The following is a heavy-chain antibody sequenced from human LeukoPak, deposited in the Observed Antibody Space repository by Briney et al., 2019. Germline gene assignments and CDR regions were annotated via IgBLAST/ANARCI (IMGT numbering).Heavy chain of an antibody. V-gene: IGHV4-39*01. D-gene: IGHD5-18*01. Sequence: KPSETLSLTCTVSGGSISRNNYYWGWIRQPPGKGLEWIGTVYYTGSTSYNPSLKSRVTISVDTSKNQFSLKLSSVTAAGTAIYYCATHVDATRGYYFEDWGQGTLVTVSS. CDR3: ATHVDATRGYYFED. CDR1: GGSISRNNYY. J-gene: IGHJ4*02. CDR2: VYYTGST.